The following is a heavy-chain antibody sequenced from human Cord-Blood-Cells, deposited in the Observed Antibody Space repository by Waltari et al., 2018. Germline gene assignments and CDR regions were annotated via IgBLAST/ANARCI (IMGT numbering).Heavy chain of an antibody. CDR3: ARSRGYSYGDAFDI. J-gene: IGHJ3*02. D-gene: IGHD5-18*01. CDR2: IYYGGST. Sequence: QLQLQESGPGLVKPSETLSPTCPVSGGSIRSSSYYWGWLRQPPGKGLEWIGSIYYGGSTYYNPSLKSRVTISVDTSKNQFSLKLSSVTAADTAVYYCARSRGYSYGDAFDIWGQGTMVTVSS. CDR1: GGSIRSSSYY. V-gene: IGHV4-39*01.